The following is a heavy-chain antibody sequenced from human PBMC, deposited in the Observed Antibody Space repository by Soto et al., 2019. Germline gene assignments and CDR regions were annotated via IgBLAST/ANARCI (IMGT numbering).Heavy chain of an antibody. CDR3: AKAAPVGAAVDWFDP. CDR1: GFTFADYA. Sequence: EVQLLESGGGLVQPGWSLRLSCAASGFTFADYAMTWVRQAPGKGLEWVSEISGSCGSTDYADSVKGRFTISRDNSKNTLHLQTTSLSAEERAVYLCAKAAPVGAAVDWFDPCGQGTLVTVSS. J-gene: IGHJ5*02. D-gene: IGHD1-26*01. CDR2: ISGSCGST. V-gene: IGHV3-23*01.